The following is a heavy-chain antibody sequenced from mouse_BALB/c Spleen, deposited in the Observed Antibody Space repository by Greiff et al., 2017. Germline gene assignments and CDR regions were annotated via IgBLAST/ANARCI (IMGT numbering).Heavy chain of an antibody. CDR2: IWAGGST. D-gene: IGHD2-3*01. V-gene: IGHV2-9*02. Sequence: QVQLKESGPGLVAPSQSLSITCTVSGFSLTSYGVHWVRQPPGKGLEWLGVIWAGGSTNYNSALMSRLSISKDNSKSQVFLKMNSLQTDDTAMYYCARESLDGYYDAMDYWGQGTSVTVSS. CDR3: ARESLDGYYDAMDY. J-gene: IGHJ4*01. CDR1: GFSLTSYG.